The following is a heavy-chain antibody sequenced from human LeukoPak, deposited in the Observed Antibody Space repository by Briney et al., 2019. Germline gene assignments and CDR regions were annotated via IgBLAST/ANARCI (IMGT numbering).Heavy chain of an antibody. Sequence: GGSLRLSCTVSGFTFSKYWMHWVRQAPGKGLVWVSRINPEETTINYADSVKGRFTISRDNAKNALYLQMNSLRAEDTAIYYCARGDLTFWGFPHWGQGALVTVSS. D-gene: IGHD7-27*01. CDR3: ARGDLTFWGFPH. J-gene: IGHJ4*02. V-gene: IGHV3-74*01. CDR1: GFTFSKYW. CDR2: INPEETTI.